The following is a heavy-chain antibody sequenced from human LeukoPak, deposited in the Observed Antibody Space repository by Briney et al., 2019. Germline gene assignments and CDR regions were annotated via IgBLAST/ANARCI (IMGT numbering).Heavy chain of an antibody. J-gene: IGHJ4*02. D-gene: IGHD3-10*01. CDR3: ARDRSTTMVRGVITLGY. Sequence: GSLRLSCAASGFTFSTYWMSWVRQAPGKGLEWVANMKQDGTEKYYVDSVKGRFTISRDNAKNSMYLQMNSLRVEDTAVYYCARDRSTTMVRGVITLGYWGQGTLVTVSS. CDR1: GFTFSTYW. V-gene: IGHV3-7*01. CDR2: MKQDGTEK.